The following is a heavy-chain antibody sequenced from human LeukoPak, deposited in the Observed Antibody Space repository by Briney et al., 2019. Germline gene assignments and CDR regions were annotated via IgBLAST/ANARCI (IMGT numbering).Heavy chain of an antibody. CDR2: IYHSGST. CDR3: ARLTTVVTGDY. V-gene: IGHV4-38-2*01. J-gene: IGHJ4*02. CDR1: GFFISSGHY. D-gene: IGHD4-23*01. Sequence: PSETLSLTCAVSGFFISSGHYWGWIRQPPGKGLEWIGSIYHSGSTYYNPPLKSRVTISVDTSKNQFSLNLSSVTAADTAVYYCARLTTVVTGDYWGQGTLVTVSS.